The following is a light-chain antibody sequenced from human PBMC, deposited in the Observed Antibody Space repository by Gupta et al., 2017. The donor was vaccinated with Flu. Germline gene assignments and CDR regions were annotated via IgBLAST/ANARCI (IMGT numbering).Light chain of an antibody. J-gene: IGKJ4*01. CDR3: QQSDSTPLT. V-gene: IGKV1-39*01. Sequence: DIQMTQSPSSLSASVGDRVTITCRASQSISSYLNWYQQKPGKAPKLLIYAASSLQSGVPSRSSGSGSGTDFTLTISSLQPEDFATYYCQQSDSTPLTFGGGTKVEIK. CDR2: AAS. CDR1: QSISSY.